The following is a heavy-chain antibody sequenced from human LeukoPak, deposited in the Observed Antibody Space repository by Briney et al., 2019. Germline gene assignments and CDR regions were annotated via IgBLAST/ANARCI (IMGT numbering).Heavy chain of an antibody. V-gene: IGHV3-48*01. J-gene: IGHJ5*02. CDR2: ISSSSSTI. CDR3: AKDRIQGDWFDP. D-gene: IGHD3-10*01. CDR1: GFSFSNYS. Sequence: GGSLRLSCAASGFSFSNYSMNWVRQDPGEGLEGVSYISSSSSTIYYADSVKGRFTISRDNSNNTLYLQTNSLRAEDTAVYYCAKDRIQGDWFDPWGQGTLVTVSS.